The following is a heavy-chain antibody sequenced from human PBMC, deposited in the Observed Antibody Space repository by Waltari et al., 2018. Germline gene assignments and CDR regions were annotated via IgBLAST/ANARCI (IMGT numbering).Heavy chain of an antibody. CDR1: GGSLSSSSYF. D-gene: IGHD5-12*01. CDR3: AREVPRNGYIGLIYYYMDV. J-gene: IGHJ6*03. CDR2: ISYSGST. Sequence: QLQLQESGPGLVKPSETLSLTCTVSGGSLSSSSYFWAWIRQPPGKGVEWIESISYSGSTYYNLSLKSRVTISVDRSTNQVSLKLTSVTAADTAVYFCAREVPRNGYIGLIYYYMDVWGKGTTVTVSS. V-gene: IGHV4-39*01.